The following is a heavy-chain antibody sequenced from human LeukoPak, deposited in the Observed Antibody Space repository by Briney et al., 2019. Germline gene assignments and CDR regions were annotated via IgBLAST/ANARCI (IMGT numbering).Heavy chain of an antibody. D-gene: IGHD3/OR15-3a*01. CDR2: IYYSGST. Sequence: LRLSCAASGFTFSDYYMSWIRQPPGKGLEWIGYIYYSGSTYYNPSLKSRVTISVDTSKNQFSLKLSSVTAADTAVYYCAREWTGGIDYWGQGTLVTVSS. J-gene: IGHJ4*02. V-gene: IGHV4-30-4*01. CDR3: AREWTGGIDY. CDR1: GFTFSDYY.